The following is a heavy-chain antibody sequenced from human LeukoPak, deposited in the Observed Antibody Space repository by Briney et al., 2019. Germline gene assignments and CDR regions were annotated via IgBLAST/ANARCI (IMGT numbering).Heavy chain of an antibody. Sequence: PSETLSLTCAVYGGPFSDYYWSWIPQPPGKGLEWTEEINLRGSTKYTSSPKGRDTPSADTTKNQLSLKLCSVTAADTAVYYCKGPTGAAYYYMDVWGKGTTVTVSS. CDR3: KGPTGAAYYYMDV. CDR1: GGPFSDYY. J-gene: IGHJ6*03. CDR2: INLRGST. V-gene: IGHV4-34*01. D-gene: IGHD1-1*01.